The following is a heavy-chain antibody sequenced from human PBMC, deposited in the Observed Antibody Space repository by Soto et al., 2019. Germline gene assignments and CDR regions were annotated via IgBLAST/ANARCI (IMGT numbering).Heavy chain of an antibody. CDR1: GLTFTNYA. V-gene: IGHV3-23*01. D-gene: IGHD3-16*01. CDR3: AKGGVRWPNDY. CDR2: ISGSGGNT. Sequence: GGSLRLSCAASGLTFTNYAMSWVRQAPGKGLEWVSSISGSGGNTYDADSVKGRFTISRDNSKNTLYLEMNSLRAEDTAVYYCAKGGVRWPNDYWGQGTLVTVSS. J-gene: IGHJ4*02.